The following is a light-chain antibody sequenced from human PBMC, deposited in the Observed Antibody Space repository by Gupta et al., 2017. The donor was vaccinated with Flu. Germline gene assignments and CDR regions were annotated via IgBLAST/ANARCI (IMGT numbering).Light chain of an antibody. CDR3: QVWHISSDQLRV. V-gene: IGLV3-21*02. CDR2: DNS. J-gene: IGLJ3*02. Sequence: SYVLTQPPSVSVAPGQTARITCGGDNIGTKSVHWYQQKPGQAPVLVVYDNSARPSGIPERVSGFNSGNMATLTISKVEAGEEADYYCQVWHISSDQLRVFGGGTKLTVL. CDR1: NIGTKS.